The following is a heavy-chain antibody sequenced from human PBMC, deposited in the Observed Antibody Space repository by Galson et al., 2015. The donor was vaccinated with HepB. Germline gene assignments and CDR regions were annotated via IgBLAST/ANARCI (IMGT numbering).Heavy chain of an antibody. CDR1: GYTFTSYD. D-gene: IGHD1-7*01. CDR2: MNPNSGNT. J-gene: IGHJ4*02. V-gene: IGHV1-8*01. Sequence: QSGAEVKKPGESLKISCKASGYTFTSYDINWVRQATGQGLEWVGRMNPNSGNTGYAQKFQDRVTMTSDTSKSTAYMELSSLRSEDTAVYYCARGGGELATHPDYWGQGTLVTVSS. CDR3: ARGGGELATHPDY.